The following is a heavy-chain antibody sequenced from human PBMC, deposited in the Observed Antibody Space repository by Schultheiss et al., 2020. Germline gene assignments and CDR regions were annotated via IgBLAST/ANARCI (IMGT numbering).Heavy chain of an antibody. CDR2: AYYRSKWYI. J-gene: IGHJ4*02. Sequence: LRLSCAISGDSVSSNTATWNWIRQSPSRGLEWLGRAYYRSKWYINYAVSVESRITLNPDTSKNQLSLQLTSVTPEDTAVYYCARSITMVRGSSRYYFDYWGQGTLVTVSS. V-gene: IGHV6-1*01. D-gene: IGHD3-10*01. CDR1: GDSVSSNTAT. CDR3: ARSITMVRGSSRYYFDY.